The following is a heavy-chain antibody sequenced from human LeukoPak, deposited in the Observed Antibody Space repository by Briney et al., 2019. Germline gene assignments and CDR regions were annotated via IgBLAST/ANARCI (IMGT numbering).Heavy chain of an antibody. Sequence: GGSLRLSCAASGFTFSSLGMHWVRQAPGKGLEWVAYIRYDGSNKNYADSLEGRFTISRDNSKNALYLQIDSLRPEDTAVYYCAKVSSSWYGGFDYWGQGTLVTVSS. CDR1: GFTFSSLG. D-gene: IGHD6-13*01. J-gene: IGHJ4*02. V-gene: IGHV3-30*02. CDR2: IRYDGSNK. CDR3: AKVSSSWYGGFDY.